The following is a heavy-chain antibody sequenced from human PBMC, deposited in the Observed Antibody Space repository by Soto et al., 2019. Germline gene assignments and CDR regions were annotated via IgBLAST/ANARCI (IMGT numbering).Heavy chain of an antibody. CDR3: ARSVEWLASFDY. D-gene: IGHD6-19*01. CDR2: IYYSGST. J-gene: IGHJ4*02. Sequence: PSETLSLTCTVSGGSISSYYWSWIRQPPGKGLEWIGYIYYSGSTNYNPSLKSRVTISVDTSKNQFSLKLSSVTAADTAVYYCARSVEWLASFDYWGQGTLVTVSS. CDR1: GGSISSYY. V-gene: IGHV4-59*01.